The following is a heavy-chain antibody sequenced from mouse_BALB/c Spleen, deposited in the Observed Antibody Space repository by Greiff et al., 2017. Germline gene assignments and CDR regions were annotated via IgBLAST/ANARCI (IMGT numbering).Heavy chain of an antibody. D-gene: IGHD2-10*02. CDR2: ISSGGSYT. CDR3: ARGGYGNYVWYFDV. CDR1: GFTFSSYA. J-gene: IGHJ1*01. V-gene: IGHV5-9-4*01. Sequence: DVMLVESGGGLVKPGGSLKLSCAASGFTFSSYAMSWVRQSPEKRLEWVAEISSGGSYTYYPDTVTGRFTISRDNAKNTLYLEMSSLRSEDTAMYYCARGGYGNYVWYFDVWGAGTTVTVSS.